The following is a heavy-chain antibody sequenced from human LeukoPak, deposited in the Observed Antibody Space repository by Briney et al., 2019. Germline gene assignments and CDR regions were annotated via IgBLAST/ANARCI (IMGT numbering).Heavy chain of an antibody. CDR3: ARDLRPIIVVGATIPDY. CDR2: IYTSGST. CDR1: GGSISSGSYY. D-gene: IGHD1-26*01. Sequence: SETLSLTCTVSGGSISSGSYYWSWIRQPAGKGLEWIGRIYTSGSTNYNPSLKSRVTISVDTSKNQFSLKLSSVTAADTAVYYCARDLRPIIVVGATIPDYWGQGTLVTVSS. V-gene: IGHV4-61*02. J-gene: IGHJ4*02.